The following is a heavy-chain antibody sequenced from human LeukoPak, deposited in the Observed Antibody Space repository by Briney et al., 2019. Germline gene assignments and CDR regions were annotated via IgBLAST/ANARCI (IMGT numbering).Heavy chain of an antibody. Sequence: SETLSLTCAVYGGSFSGYYWSWIRQPPGKGLQWIGEINHSGSTNYNPSLKSRVTISVDTCKNQFSLKLSSVTAADTAVYYCARGGSSGLQGWFDPWGQGTLVTVSS. D-gene: IGHD6-19*01. CDR3: ARGGSSGLQGWFDP. V-gene: IGHV4-34*01. J-gene: IGHJ5*02. CDR1: GGSFSGYY. CDR2: INHSGST.